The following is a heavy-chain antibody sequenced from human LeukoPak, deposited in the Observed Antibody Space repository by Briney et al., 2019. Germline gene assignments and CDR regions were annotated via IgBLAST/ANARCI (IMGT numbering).Heavy chain of an antibody. CDR1: GFTFSSYG. CDR3: AKDLPYALDY. Sequence: PGGSLRLSCAASGFTFSSYGMHWVRQAPGKGLEWVAVISYDGSNKYYADSVKGRFTISRDNSKNTLYLQMNSLRAEDTAVYYYAKDLPYALDYWGQGTLVTVSS. V-gene: IGHV3-30*18. J-gene: IGHJ4*02. D-gene: IGHD2-2*01. CDR2: ISYDGSNK.